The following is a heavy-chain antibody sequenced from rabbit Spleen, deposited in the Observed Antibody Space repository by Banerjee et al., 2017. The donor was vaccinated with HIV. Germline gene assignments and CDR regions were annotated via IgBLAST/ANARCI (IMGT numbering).Heavy chain of an antibody. CDR1: GFSFNSNYF. CDR3: ARDAGTSFSTYGMDL. CDR2: IDAGSSGKI. D-gene: IGHD4-2*01. J-gene: IGHJ6*01. V-gene: IGHV1S45*01. Sequence: QERLVESGGGLVQPVGSLTLPCQASGFSFNSNYFMCCVRQAPGEGLESIACIDAGSSGKIYYTNWARGRFTISKTSSTTVTLQMTSLTAADTATYFCARDAGTSFSTYGMDLWGQGTLVTVS.